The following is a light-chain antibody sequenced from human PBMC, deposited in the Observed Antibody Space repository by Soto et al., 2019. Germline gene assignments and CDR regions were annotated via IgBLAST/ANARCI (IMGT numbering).Light chain of an antibody. CDR3: SSYASSSPVV. CDR2: DVS. V-gene: IGLV2-14*03. J-gene: IGLJ3*02. Sequence: QSALTQPASVSGSPGQSITISCTGTSSDVGGYNYVSWYQQHPGKAPKLMIFDVSNRPSGVSYRFSGSKSGNTASLIISGLQADDEADYYCSSYASSSPVVFGGGTQLTVL. CDR1: SSDVGGYNY.